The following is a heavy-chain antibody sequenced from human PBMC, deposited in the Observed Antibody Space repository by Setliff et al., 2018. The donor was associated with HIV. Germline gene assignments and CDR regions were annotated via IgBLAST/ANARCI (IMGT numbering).Heavy chain of an antibody. CDR2: IRSKADYYAT. D-gene: IGHD1-1*01. CDR1: GFSFSGSP. V-gene: IGHV3-73*01. J-gene: IGHJ4*02. CDR3: TRQDNWNAIDS. Sequence: HPGGSLRLSCAASGFSFSGSPVQWVRQASGKGLEWVGRIRSKADYYATVYAASVKGRFTISREDSKNVAYLQMNSLKTEDTAVYYCTRQDNWNAIDSWGQGTLVTVSS.